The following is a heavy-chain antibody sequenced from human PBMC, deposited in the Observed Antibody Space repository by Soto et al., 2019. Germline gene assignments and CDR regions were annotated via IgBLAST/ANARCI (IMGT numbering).Heavy chain of an antibody. CDR2: IYYSGST. CDR1: GGSISSSSYY. J-gene: IGHJ4*02. CDR3: ARQCGLRRYYFDY. D-gene: IGHD3-16*01. Sequence: QLQLQESGPGLVKPSETLSLTCTVSGGSISSSSYYWGWIRQPPGKGLEWIGSIYYSGSTYYNPSLKSRVTISVDTSKNQFSLKLSSVTAADTAVYYCARQCGLRRYYFDYWGQGTLVTVSS. V-gene: IGHV4-39*01.